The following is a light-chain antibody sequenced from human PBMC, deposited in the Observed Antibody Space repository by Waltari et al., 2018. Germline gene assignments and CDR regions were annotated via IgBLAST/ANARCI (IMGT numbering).Light chain of an antibody. CDR1: QSVSSN. V-gene: IGKV3-15*01. CDR3: QQYNDWYT. Sequence: ETVMTQSPATLSVSPGERATLSCRASQSVSSNLAWYQQKPGQAPRLLIYGPSTRATSVPARFSGSGSGTEFTLTISSVQSEDFAVYYCQQYNDWYTFGQGTKLEIK. J-gene: IGKJ2*01. CDR2: GPS.